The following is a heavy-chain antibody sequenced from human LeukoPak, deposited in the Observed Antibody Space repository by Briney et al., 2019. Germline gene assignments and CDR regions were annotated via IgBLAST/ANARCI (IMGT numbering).Heavy chain of an antibody. CDR1: GFTFTNYE. J-gene: IGHJ4*02. V-gene: IGHV3-48*03. CDR3: ARDFDPKDRGSYSGY. D-gene: IGHD1-26*01. Sequence: GGSLRLSCAASGFTFTNYEMNWVRQAPGKGLEWVSYISSSGSAMYYADSVKGRFTTSRDNAKNSLYLQMNSLRAEDTAVYYCARDFDPKDRGSYSGYWGQGTLVTVSS. CDR2: ISSSGSAM.